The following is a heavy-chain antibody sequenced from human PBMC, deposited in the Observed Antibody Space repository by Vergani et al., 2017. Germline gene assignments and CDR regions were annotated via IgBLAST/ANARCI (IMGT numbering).Heavy chain of an antibody. Sequence: QVQLQESGPGLVKPSETLSLTCTVSGGSISSYYWSWIRQPPGKGLDWIGYIYYSGSTNYNPSLKSPVTISVDTSKNQFSLKLSSVTAADTAVYYCARHGVHGGFDYWGQGTLVTVSS. CDR1: GGSISSYY. D-gene: IGHD4-23*01. J-gene: IGHJ4*02. CDR2: IYYSGST. CDR3: ARHGVHGGFDY. V-gene: IGHV4-59*08.